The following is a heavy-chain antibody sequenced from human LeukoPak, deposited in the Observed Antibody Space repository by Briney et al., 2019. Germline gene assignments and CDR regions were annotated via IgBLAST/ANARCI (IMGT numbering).Heavy chain of an antibody. D-gene: IGHD3-22*01. Sequence: PGGSLRLSCAASGFTFSSYAMSWVRQAPGKGLEWVANIKQDGSEKYYVDSVKGRFTISRDNAKNSLYLQMNSLRAEDTAVYYCARDQPVDYYDSRPNDYWGQGTLVTVSS. V-gene: IGHV3-7*01. CDR3: ARDQPVDYYDSRPNDY. J-gene: IGHJ4*02. CDR1: GFTFSSYA. CDR2: IKQDGSEK.